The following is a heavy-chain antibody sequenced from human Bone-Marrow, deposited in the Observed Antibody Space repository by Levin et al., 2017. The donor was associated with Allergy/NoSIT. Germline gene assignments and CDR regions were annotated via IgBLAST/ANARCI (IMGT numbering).Heavy chain of an antibody. V-gene: IGHV3-30-3*01. CDR3: ARERYDGTGWYKY. D-gene: IGHD3-22*01. CDR1: GFTFSSYS. Sequence: PGESLKISCAASGFTFSSYSMHWVRQAPGKGLEWVALISYDGSNTHYADSVKGRFTLSRDNSKNTLHLQMDSLRDEDTAMYYCARERYDGTGWYKYWGQGTLVTVSS. J-gene: IGHJ4*02. CDR2: ISYDGSNT.